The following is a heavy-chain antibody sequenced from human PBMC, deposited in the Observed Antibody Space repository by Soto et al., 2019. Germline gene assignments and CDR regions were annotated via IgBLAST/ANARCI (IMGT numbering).Heavy chain of an antibody. CDR3: ARDYTVTTFDYYYYGMDV. CDR1: GFTFSSYA. J-gene: IGHJ6*02. D-gene: IGHD4-17*01. CDR2: ISYDGSNK. V-gene: IGHV3-30-3*01. Sequence: QVQLVESGGGVVQPGRSLRLSCAASGFTFSSYAMHWFRQAPGKGLEWVAVISYDGSNKYYADSVKGRFTISRDNSKNTLYLQMNSLRAEDTAVYYCARDYTVTTFDYYYYGMDVWGQGTTVTVSS.